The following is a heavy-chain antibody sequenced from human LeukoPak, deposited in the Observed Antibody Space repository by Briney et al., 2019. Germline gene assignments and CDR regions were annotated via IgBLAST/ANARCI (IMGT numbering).Heavy chain of an antibody. CDR3: ARAPGNDAFDI. V-gene: IGHV1-69*04. D-gene: IGHD7-27*01. J-gene: IGHJ3*02. Sequence: ASVKVSCKASGGTFSNYAISWVRQAPGEGREWMGRIIPILGVANYAQKIQGRGSITADQSNGTAYMELSSLRSEDTAVYFCARAPGNDAFDIWGQGTMVTVSS. CDR2: IIPILGVA. CDR1: GGTFSNYA.